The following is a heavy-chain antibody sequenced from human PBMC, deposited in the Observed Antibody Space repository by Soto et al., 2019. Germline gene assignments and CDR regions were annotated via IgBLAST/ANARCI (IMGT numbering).Heavy chain of an antibody. J-gene: IGHJ5*02. Sequence: SETLSLTCTVSGGSISSGGYYWSWIRQHPGKGLEWIGYIYYSGSTYYNPSLKSRVTISVDTSKNQFSLKLSSVTAADTAVYYCARDPSSSFPPEGWFDPWGQGTLVTVSS. CDR3: ARDPSSSFPPEGWFDP. CDR1: GGSISSGGYY. D-gene: IGHD6-13*01. V-gene: IGHV4-31*03. CDR2: IYYSGST.